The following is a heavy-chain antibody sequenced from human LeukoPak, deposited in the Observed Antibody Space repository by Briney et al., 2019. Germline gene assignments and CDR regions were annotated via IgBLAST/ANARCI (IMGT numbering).Heavy chain of an antibody. Sequence: ASVKVSCKASGYTFTGYYTYWVRQAPGQGLEWMGWINPNSGGTDYAQKFQGRVTMTRDTSISTAYMELSSLGSDDTAVYYCARDSRAGWVVATFDYWGQGTLVTVSS. CDR2: INPNSGGT. CDR3: ARDSRAGWVVATFDY. D-gene: IGHD5-12*01. V-gene: IGHV1-2*02. CDR1: GYTFTGYY. J-gene: IGHJ4*02.